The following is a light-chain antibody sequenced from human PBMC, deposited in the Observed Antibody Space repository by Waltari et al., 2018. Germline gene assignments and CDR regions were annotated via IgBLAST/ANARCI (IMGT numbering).Light chain of an antibody. V-gene: IGLV4-69*01. J-gene: IGLJ3*02. CDR3: QTGGFGIWV. Sequence: QLMLTQSPSASASLGASVKLTCTLSRGHSTYALAWHQQQPEKGPRYLMKVNSDGSHIKGDGIPDRFSGSSAGAERYLTISSLQSEDEADYYCQTGGFGIWVFGGGTKLTVL. CDR2: VNSDGSH. CDR1: RGHSTYA.